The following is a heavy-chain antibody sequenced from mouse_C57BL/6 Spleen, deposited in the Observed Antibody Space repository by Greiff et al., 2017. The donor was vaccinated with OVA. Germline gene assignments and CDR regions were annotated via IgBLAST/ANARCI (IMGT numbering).Heavy chain of an antibody. CDR2: IYPGDGDT. D-gene: IGHD1-3*01. CDR3: ARPYKGSLGYFDV. J-gene: IGHJ1*03. CDR1: GYAFSSYW. V-gene: IGHV1-80*01. Sequence: VKLQQSGAELVKPGASVKISCKASGYAFSSYWMNWVKQRPGKGLEWIGQIYPGDGDTNYNGKFKGKATLTADKSSSTAYMQLSSLTSEDSAVYFCARPYKGSLGYFDVWGTGTTVTVSS.